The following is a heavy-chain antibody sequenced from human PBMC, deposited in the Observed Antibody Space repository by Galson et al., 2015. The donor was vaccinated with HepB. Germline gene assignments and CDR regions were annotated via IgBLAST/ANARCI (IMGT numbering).Heavy chain of an antibody. D-gene: IGHD6-13*01. Sequence: SVKVSCKASGYTFTSYDINWVRQATGQGLEWMGWMNPNSGNTGYAQKFQGRVTMTRNTSISTAYMELSSLRSEDTAVYYCARGAGIAAAGKYAFDIWGQGTMVTVSS. CDR3: ARGAGIAAAGKYAFDI. CDR2: MNPNSGNT. CDR1: GYTFTSYD. J-gene: IGHJ3*02. V-gene: IGHV1-8*01.